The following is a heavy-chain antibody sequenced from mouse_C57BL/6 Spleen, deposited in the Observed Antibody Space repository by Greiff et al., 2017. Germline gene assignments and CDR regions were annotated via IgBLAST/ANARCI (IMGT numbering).Heavy chain of an antibody. D-gene: IGHD2-1*01. Sequence: VQLQQSGPGLVAPSQSLSITCTVSGFSLTSYAISWVRQPPGKGLEWLGVIWTGGGTNYNSALNSRLRISKDNSKSQVFLKMNRLQTDDTARYYCARAYGNYNAMDYWGQGTSVTVAS. V-gene: IGHV2-9-1*01. CDR3: ARAYGNYNAMDY. CDR1: GFSLTSYA. CDR2: IWTGGGT. J-gene: IGHJ4*01.